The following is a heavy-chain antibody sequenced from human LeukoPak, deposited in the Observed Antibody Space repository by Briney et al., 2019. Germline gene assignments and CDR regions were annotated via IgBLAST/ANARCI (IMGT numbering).Heavy chain of an antibody. CDR3: ARVEVHYYGSGSIDY. J-gene: IGHJ4*02. Sequence: SETLSLTCTVSGGSISSSSYYWGWIRQPPGKGLEWIGSIYYSGSTYYNPSLKSRVTISVDTSKNQFSLKLSSVTAADTAVYYCARVEVHYYGSGSIDYWGQGTLVTVSS. CDR2: IYYSGST. D-gene: IGHD3-10*01. V-gene: IGHV4-39*07. CDR1: GGSISSSSYY.